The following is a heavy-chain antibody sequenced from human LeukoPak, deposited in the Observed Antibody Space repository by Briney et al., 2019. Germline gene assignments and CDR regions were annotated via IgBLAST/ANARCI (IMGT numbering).Heavy chain of an antibody. CDR2: INPNSGGT. D-gene: IGHD3-22*01. V-gene: IGHV1-2*06. J-gene: IGHJ3*02. Sequence: ASVKVSCKASGYTFTGYYMHWVRQAPGQGLEWMGRINPNSGGTNYAQKFQGRVTMTRDTSISTAYMELSRLRSDDTAVYYCARVRSYYYDSSGYPIFDIWGRGTMVTVSS. CDR1: GYTFTGYY. CDR3: ARVRSYYYDSSGYPIFDI.